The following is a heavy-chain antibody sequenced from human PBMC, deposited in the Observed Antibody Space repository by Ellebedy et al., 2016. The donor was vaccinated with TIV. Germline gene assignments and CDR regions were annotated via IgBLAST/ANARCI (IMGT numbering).Heavy chain of an antibody. Sequence: PGGSLRLSCSASGFTFSRFSMYRVRQTPGKRLEYVSAITTDGGHTYYADSVKGRFTISRDNSKNTLHLQMTNLRPEDTAVYHCVKGKELLLHFDSWGQGTRVTVSS. CDR2: ITTDGGHT. D-gene: IGHD3-22*01. V-gene: IGHV3-64D*08. CDR3: VKGKELLLHFDS. CDR1: GFTFSRFS. J-gene: IGHJ4*02.